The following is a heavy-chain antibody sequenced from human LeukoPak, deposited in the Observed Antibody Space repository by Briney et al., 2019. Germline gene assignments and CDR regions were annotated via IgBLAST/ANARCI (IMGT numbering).Heavy chain of an antibody. D-gene: IGHD6-13*01. CDR1: GGSISSYY. CDR2: IYYSGRT. Sequence: NPSETLSLTCTVSGGSISSYYWSWIRQPPGKGLEWIGYIYYSGRTNYNPSLKSRVTISVDTSKNQFSLKLSSVTAADTAGYYCARYSSSPATHFDYWGQGTLVTVSS. CDR3: ARYSSSPATHFDY. V-gene: IGHV4-59*01. J-gene: IGHJ4*02.